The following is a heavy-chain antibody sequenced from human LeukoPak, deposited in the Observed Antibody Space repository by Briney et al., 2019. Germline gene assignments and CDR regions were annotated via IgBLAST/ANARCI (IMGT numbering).Heavy chain of an antibody. CDR3: AREPLYSSSWYGGNY. J-gene: IGHJ4*02. V-gene: IGHV3-21*01. CDR1: GFTFSSYS. D-gene: IGHD6-13*01. Sequence: GESLRLSCAASGFTFSSYSMNWVRQAPGKGLEWVLSISSSSSYIYYADSVKGRFTISRNNAKNSLYLQMNSLRAEDTAVYYCAREPLYSSSWYGGNYWGQGTLVTVSS. CDR2: ISSSSSYI.